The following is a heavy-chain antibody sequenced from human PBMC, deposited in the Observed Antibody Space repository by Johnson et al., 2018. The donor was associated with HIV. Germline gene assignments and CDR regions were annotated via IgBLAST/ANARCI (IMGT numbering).Heavy chain of an antibody. CDR2: ISSNGGST. J-gene: IGHJ3*02. Sequence: VQLVESGGGLVQPGGSLRLSCAASGFTFSSYAMHWVRQAPGKGLEYVSAISSNGGSTSYANSVKGSFTISRDNSKNTLYLQMGSLRAEDMAVYYCARDRGGSDYYSDDAFDIWGQGTMVTVSS. D-gene: IGHD3-22*01. V-gene: IGHV3-64*01. CDR1: GFTFSSYA. CDR3: ARDRGGSDYYSDDAFDI.